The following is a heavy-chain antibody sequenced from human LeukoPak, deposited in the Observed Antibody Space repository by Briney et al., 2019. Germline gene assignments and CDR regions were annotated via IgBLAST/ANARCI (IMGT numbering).Heavy chain of an antibody. CDR2: MNPSSGNT. CDR3: ARRRQWLEHPNWFDP. CDR1: GYTFTSYD. J-gene: IGHJ5*02. D-gene: IGHD6-19*01. Sequence: ASVKVSCKASGYTFTSYDINWVRQATGQGLEWMGWMNPSSGNTGYAQKFQGRVTMTRNTSISTAYMELSSLRSEDTAVYYCARRRQWLEHPNWFDPWGQGTLVTVSS. V-gene: IGHV1-8*01.